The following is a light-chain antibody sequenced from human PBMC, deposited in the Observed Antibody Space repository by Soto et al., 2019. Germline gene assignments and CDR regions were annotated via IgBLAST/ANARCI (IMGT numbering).Light chain of an antibody. Sequence: QSALAQPASVSGSPGQSITISCTGTASDVGAYGFVSWYQQHPGKAPKLIIFGVSNRPSGVSTRFSGSKSGNTASLTISGLQAEDEADYYCNSYTTSTTYVFGTGTKLTVL. CDR1: ASDVGAYGF. CDR2: GVS. J-gene: IGLJ1*01. CDR3: NSYTTSTTYV. V-gene: IGLV2-14*03.